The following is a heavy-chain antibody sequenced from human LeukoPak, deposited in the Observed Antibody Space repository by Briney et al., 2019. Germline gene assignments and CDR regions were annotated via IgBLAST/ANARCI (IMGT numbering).Heavy chain of an antibody. CDR1: GGSFSGYY. J-gene: IGHJ4*02. CDR2: INHSGST. Sequence: LETLSLTCAVYGGSFSGYYWSWIRQPPGKGLEWIGEINHSGSTNYNPSLKSRVTISVDTSKNQFSLKLSSVTAADTAVYYCARVRFRAFNGWGQGTLVTVSS. V-gene: IGHV4-34*01. CDR3: ARVRFRAFNG.